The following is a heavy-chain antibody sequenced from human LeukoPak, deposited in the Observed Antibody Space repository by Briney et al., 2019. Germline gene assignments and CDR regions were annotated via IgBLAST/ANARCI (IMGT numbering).Heavy chain of an antibody. CDR1: GGTFSSYA. Sequence: ASVKVSCKASGGTFSSYAISWVRQATGQGLEWMGWMNPNSGNTGYAQKFQGRVTITRNTSISTAYMELSSLRSEDTAVYYCARTYTYYDFWSGYYYYMDVWGKGTTVTVSS. J-gene: IGHJ6*03. CDR2: MNPNSGNT. D-gene: IGHD3-3*01. CDR3: ARTYTYYDFWSGYYYYMDV. V-gene: IGHV1-8*03.